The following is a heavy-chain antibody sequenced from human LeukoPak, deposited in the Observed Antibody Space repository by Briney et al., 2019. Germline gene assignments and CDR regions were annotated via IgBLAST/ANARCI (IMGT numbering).Heavy chain of an antibody. CDR2: ISPNSGGT. CDR3: ASVGYGDYSFDY. CDR1: GYTFTGYY. V-gene: IGHV1-2*02. Sequence: ASVKVSCKASGYTFTGYYMHWVRQAPGQGLEWMGWISPNSGGTNYAQNFQGRVSMTRATSISTAYMELSGLTSDDTALYYCASVGYGDYSFDYWGQGTLVTVSS. D-gene: IGHD4-17*01. J-gene: IGHJ4*02.